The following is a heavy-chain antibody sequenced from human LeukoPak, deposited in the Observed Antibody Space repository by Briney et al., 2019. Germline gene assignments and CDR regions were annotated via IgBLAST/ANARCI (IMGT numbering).Heavy chain of an antibody. D-gene: IGHD4-17*01. CDR2: INPSGGST. J-gene: IGHJ4*02. Sequence: ASVQISCKASGYTFIRYYMHWVRQAPGQGLEWMGIINPSGGSTSYAQKFQGRVTMTRDTSTSTVYMELSRLRSEDTAVYYCARGVYGDRIDYWGQGTLVSVSS. CDR1: GYTFIRYY. CDR3: ARGVYGDRIDY. V-gene: IGHV1-46*01.